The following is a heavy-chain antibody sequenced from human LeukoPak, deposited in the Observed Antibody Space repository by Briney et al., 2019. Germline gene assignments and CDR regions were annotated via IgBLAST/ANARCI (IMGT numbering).Heavy chain of an antibody. CDR3: ASKVGSYRYTYYFDY. CDR1: GFTFSSYG. V-gene: IGHV3-30*03. CDR2: ISYDGSNK. J-gene: IGHJ4*02. Sequence: GGSLRLSCAASGFTFSSYGMHWVRQAPGKGLEWVAVISYDGSNKYYADSVKGRFTISRDNSKNTLYLQMNSLRAEDTAVYYCASKVGSYRYTYYFDYWGQGTLVTVSS. D-gene: IGHD3-16*02.